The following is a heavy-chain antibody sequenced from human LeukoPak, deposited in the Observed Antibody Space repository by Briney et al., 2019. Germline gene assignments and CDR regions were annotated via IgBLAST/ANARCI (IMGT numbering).Heavy chain of an antibody. J-gene: IGHJ4*02. Sequence: SETLSLTCAVYGGSFSGYYWSWIRQPPGKGLEWIGEINHSGSTNYNPSLKSRVTISVDTSKNQFSLKLSSVTAADTAVYYCARGHCSSTSCYPFRPAYYFDYWGQGTLVTVSS. D-gene: IGHD2-2*01. V-gene: IGHV4-34*01. CDR3: ARGHCSSTSCYPFRPAYYFDY. CDR1: GGSFSGYY. CDR2: INHSGST.